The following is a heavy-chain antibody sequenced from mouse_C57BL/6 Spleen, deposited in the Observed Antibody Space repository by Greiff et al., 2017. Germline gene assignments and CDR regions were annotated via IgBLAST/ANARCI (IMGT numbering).Heavy chain of an antibody. J-gene: IGHJ2*01. V-gene: IGHV3-6*01. CDR3: ARGGYDYPFDY. CDR1: GYSITSGYY. CDR2: ISYDGSN. Sequence: VQLKESGPGLVKPSQSLSLTCSVTGYSITSGYYWNWIRQFPGNKLEWMGYISYDGSNNYNPSLKNRISITRDTSKNQFFLKLNSVTTEDTATYYCARGGYDYPFDYWGQGTTLTVSS. D-gene: IGHD2-4*01.